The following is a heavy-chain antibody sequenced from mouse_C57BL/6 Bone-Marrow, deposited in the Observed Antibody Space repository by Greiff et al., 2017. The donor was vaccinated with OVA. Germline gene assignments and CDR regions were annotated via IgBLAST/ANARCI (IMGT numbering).Heavy chain of an antibody. V-gene: IGHV1-52*01. CDR3: ARRDYGSRDAMDY. CDR2: IDPSDSET. Sequence: QVQLQQPGAELVRPGSSVKLSCKASGYTFTSYWMHWVKQRPIQGLEWIGNIDPSDSETHYNQKFKDKATLTVDKSSSTAYMQLSSLTSEDSAVYYCARRDYGSRDAMDYWGQGTSVTVSS. D-gene: IGHD1-1*01. J-gene: IGHJ4*01. CDR1: GYTFTSYW.